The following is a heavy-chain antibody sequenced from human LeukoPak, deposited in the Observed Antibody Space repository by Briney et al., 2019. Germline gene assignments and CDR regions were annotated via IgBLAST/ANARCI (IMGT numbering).Heavy chain of an antibody. Sequence: PGGSLRLSCAASGVSVSSNFMIWVRQAPGKGLEWVSLIYSGGETSYADSVKGRFSISRDNSKNTLYLQMNSLRVEDTAVYYCTRDPPAVAINTCAWGQGTLVTVSS. CDR2: IYSGGET. CDR1: GVSVSSNF. J-gene: IGHJ5*02. CDR3: TRDPPAVAINTCA. D-gene: IGHD6-13*01. V-gene: IGHV3-66*01.